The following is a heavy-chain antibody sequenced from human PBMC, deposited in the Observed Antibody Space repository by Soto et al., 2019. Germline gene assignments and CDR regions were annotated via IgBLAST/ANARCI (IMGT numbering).Heavy chain of an antibody. CDR1: GGSISSYY. CDR2: IYTSGST. V-gene: IGHV4-4*07. D-gene: IGHD5-12*01. CDR3: ARQPNSGYDSFPYYYYGMDV. Sequence: PSETLSLTCTVSGGSISSYYWSWIRQPAGKGLEWIGRIYTSGSTNYNPSLKSRVTISVDTSKNQFSLKLSSVTAADTAVYYCARQPNSGYDSFPYYYYGMDVWGQGTTVTVSS. J-gene: IGHJ6*02.